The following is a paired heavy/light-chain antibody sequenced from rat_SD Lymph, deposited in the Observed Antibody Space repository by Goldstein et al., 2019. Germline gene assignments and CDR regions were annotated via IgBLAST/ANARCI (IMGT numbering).Heavy chain of an antibody. D-gene: IGHD1-9*01. V-gene: IGHV2-63*01. Sequence: QVQLKESGPGLVQPSQTLSLTCSVSGFSLTSYNVHWVRQPPGKGLEWMGRMRYNGDTSYNSALKSRLSISRDTSKNQVFLEMNSLQTDDTGTYYCTRALYYGYNYKYWYFDFWGPGTMVTVSS. J-gene: IGHJ1*01. CDR1: GFSLTSYN. CDR3: TRALYYGYNYKYWYFDF. CDR2: MRYNGDT.
Light chain of an antibody. V-gene: IGKV10S9*01. CDR2: YTS. Sequence: DIQMTQSPSSLPASLGERVTISCRASQGISNNLNWYQQKPDGTIKPLIYYTSNLHSDVPSRFSGSGSGTDYSLTISSLEPEDFAMYYCQQDGSFPPTFGAGTKLELK. CDR3: QQDGSFPPT. CDR1: QGISNN. J-gene: IGKJ2-1*01.